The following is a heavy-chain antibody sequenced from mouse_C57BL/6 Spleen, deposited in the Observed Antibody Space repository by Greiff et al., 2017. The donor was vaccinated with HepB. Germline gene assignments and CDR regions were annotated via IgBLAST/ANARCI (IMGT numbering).Heavy chain of an antibody. CDR3: ARDYDYDGRYAMDY. J-gene: IGHJ4*01. CDR1: GYTFTSYW. Sequence: QVQLQQPGAELVKPRASVKMSCKASGYTFTSYWITWVKQRPGQGLEWIGDIYPGSGSTNYNEKFKSKATLTVDTSSSTAYMQLSSLTSEDSAVYYCARDYDYDGRYAMDYWGQGTSVTVSS. D-gene: IGHD2-4*01. V-gene: IGHV1-55*01. CDR2: IYPGSGST.